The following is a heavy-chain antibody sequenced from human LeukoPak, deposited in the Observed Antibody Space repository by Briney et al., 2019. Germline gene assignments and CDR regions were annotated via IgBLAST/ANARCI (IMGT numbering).Heavy chain of an antibody. D-gene: IGHD5-18*01. CDR3: TTIKRGDIFGYFDF. J-gene: IGHJ4*02. V-gene: IGHV4-59*01. CDR2: MYYTGVS. Sequence: SETLSLTCSFSGGSISSYHWNWIRQTPGKGLEWIGYMYYTGVSNYNPSLKSRVAISVDSSKNQFSLKVTSVTAADTAIYYCTTIKRGDIFGYFDFWGQGALVTVSS. CDR1: GGSISSYH.